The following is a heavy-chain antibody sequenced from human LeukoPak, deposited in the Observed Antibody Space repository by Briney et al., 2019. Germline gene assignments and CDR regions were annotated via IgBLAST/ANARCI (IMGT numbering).Heavy chain of an antibody. Sequence: ETGGSLRLSCAASGFTFSNAWMSWVRQAPGKGLERVGRIKSKTDGGTTDYAALVKGRFTISRDDSKNTLYVQMNSLKTEDTAVYYCTTKDRWYSSGWYDCRDTYYFDYWGQGTLVTVSS. CDR3: TTKDRWYSSGWYDCRDTYYFDY. CDR2: IKSKTDGGTT. CDR1: GFTFSNAW. V-gene: IGHV3-15*01. J-gene: IGHJ4*02. D-gene: IGHD6-19*01.